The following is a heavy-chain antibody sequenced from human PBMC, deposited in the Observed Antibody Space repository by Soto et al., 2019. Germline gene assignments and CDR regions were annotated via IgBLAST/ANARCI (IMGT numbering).Heavy chain of an antibody. V-gene: IGHV3-48*01. CDR3: ARDQLYYNDISGRPLNAFDV. CDR1: GFSFNSYS. J-gene: IGHJ3*01. Sequence: PGGSLRLSCAASGFSFNSYSMNWVRQAPGKGLEWVSYIGIGSSTKYYADSVKGRFTISRDNAKNSLYLQMNSLRAEDTAVYYCARDQLYYNDISGRPLNAFDVWGQGTMVTVSS. CDR2: IGIGSSTK. D-gene: IGHD3-22*01.